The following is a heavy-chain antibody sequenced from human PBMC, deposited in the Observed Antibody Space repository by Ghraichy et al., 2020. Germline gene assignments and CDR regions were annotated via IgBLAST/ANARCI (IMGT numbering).Heavy chain of an antibody. D-gene: IGHD2-2*01. Sequence: GGSLRLSCAASGFTFSSYAMHWVRQAPGKGLEWVAVISYDGSNKYYADSVKGRFTISRDNSKNTLYLQMNSLRAEDTAVYYCAREGGYCSSTSCYRSYGMDVWGQGTTVTVSS. CDR3: AREGGYCSSTSCYRSYGMDV. CDR1: GFTFSSYA. J-gene: IGHJ6*02. V-gene: IGHV3-30-3*01. CDR2: ISYDGSNK.